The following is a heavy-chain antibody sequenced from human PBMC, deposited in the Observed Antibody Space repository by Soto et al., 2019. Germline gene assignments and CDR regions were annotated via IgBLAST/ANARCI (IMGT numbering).Heavy chain of an antibody. CDR3: ARGGRWDSLSSASATFDY. Sequence: VQVVQSGAEVKSPGSSVKISCKPSGGSLSNYALSWVRQATGQGLEWMGGIIPVSGTTKYAQKFEGRLMMTADESTTTAYMELSGLRYEDTAIYYCARGGRWDSLSSASATFDYWGQGTLVTVSS. CDR2: IIPVSGTT. CDR1: GGSLSNYA. V-gene: IGHV1-69*12. D-gene: IGHD1-26*01. J-gene: IGHJ4*02.